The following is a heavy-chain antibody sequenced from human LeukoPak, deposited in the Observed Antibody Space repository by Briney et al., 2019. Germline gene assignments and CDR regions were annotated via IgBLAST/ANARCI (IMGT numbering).Heavy chain of an antibody. Sequence: GGSLRLSCAASGFTFSSYSMNWVRQAPGKGLEWVSSISSSSSYIYYADSVKGRFTISRDNAKNSLYLQMNSLRAEDTAVYYCARARVVVVSAWGFDYWGQGTLVTVSS. D-gene: IGHD3-22*01. CDR3: ARARVVVVSAWGFDY. J-gene: IGHJ4*02. V-gene: IGHV3-21*01. CDR2: ISSSSSYI. CDR1: GFTFSSYS.